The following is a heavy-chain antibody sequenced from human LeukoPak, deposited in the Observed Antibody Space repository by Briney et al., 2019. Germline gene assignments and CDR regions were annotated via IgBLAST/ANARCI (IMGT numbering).Heavy chain of an antibody. D-gene: IGHD3-22*01. CDR2: IIPIFGTA. V-gene: IGHV1-69*13. J-gene: IGHJ3*02. CDR3: ATTRGYYYDSSGYYYAPRGHAFDI. CDR1: GGTFSSYA. Sequence: GASVKVSCKASGGTFSSYAISWVRQAPGQGLEWMGGIIPIFGTANYAQKFQGRVTITADESTSTAYMELSSLRSEDTAVYYCATTRGYYYDSSGYYYAPRGHAFDIWGQGTMVTVSS.